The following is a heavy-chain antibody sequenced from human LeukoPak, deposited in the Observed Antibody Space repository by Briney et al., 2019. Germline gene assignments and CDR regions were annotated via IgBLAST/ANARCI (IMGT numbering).Heavy chain of an antibody. CDR3: AKGHYGDFPFDY. Sequence: GGSLRLSCAGSGFSFNNYWMHWVRQAPGKGLVWVSRIHSDGRITTYAASVKGRFTISKDSARNTLYLQMNSLRAEDTAVYYCAKGHYGDFPFDYWGQGTLVTVSS. V-gene: IGHV3-74*01. D-gene: IGHD4-17*01. CDR1: GFSFNNYW. CDR2: IHSDGRIT. J-gene: IGHJ4*02.